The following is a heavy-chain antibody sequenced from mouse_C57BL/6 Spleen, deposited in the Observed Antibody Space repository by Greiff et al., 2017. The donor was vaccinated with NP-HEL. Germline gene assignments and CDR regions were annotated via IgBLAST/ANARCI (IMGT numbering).Heavy chain of an antibody. J-gene: IGHJ2*01. Sequence: EVKLVESGGGLVKPGGSLKLSCAASGFTFSSYAMSWVRQTPEKRLEWVATISDGGSYTYYPDNVKGRFTISRDNAKNNLYLQMSHLKSEDTAMYYCARAELGRRFDDWGQGTTLTVSS. CDR3: ARAELGRRFDD. D-gene: IGHD4-1*01. CDR1: GFTFSSYA. CDR2: ISDGGSYT. V-gene: IGHV5-4*03.